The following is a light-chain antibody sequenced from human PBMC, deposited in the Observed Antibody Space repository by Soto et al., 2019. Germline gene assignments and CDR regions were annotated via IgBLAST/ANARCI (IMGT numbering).Light chain of an antibody. J-gene: IGKJ5*01. CDR2: AAS. CDR3: QQTYSSPIT. Sequence: IQLTQSPSSLSASVGDRVTINCRASQTISSSLAWYQQKPGIAPKLLIYAASILQSGVPSRFSGSGSGTDFTLTISNLQPEDFAGYYCQQTYSSPITFGQGTRLEIK. CDR1: QTISSS. V-gene: IGKV1-39*01.